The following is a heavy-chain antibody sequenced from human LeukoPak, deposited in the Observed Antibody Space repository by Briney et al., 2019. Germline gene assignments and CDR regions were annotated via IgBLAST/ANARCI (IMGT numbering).Heavy chain of an antibody. CDR2: IYYNGST. V-gene: IGHV4-31*03. CDR3: AREYCSGTSCYFDL. Sequence: PSQTLSLTCTVSGGSISSGGYYWSWIRQHPGKGLEWIGYIYYNGSTYYNPSLKSRVTISVDTSKNQFSLKLSSVTAADTAVYYCAREYCSGTSCYFDLWGRGTLVTVSS. CDR1: GGSISSGGYY. J-gene: IGHJ2*01. D-gene: IGHD2-2*01.